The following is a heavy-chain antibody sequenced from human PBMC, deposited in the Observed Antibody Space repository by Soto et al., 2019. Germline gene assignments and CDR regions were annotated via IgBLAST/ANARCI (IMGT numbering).Heavy chain of an antibody. V-gene: IGHV3-33*01. D-gene: IGHD3-9*01. J-gene: IGHJ6*03. CDR1: GLTFSTYG. CDR2: IWYDGKNK. Sequence: QGHLVESGGGVVQPGRSQTLSCAASGLTFSTYGMHWVRQAPGKGLEWVAVIWYDGKNKYYADSVKGRFTISRDNSKNTLYLQMSSLRVEDTAVYYCAGQQFDLLTGWGYMDVWGKGTTVAVSS. CDR3: AGQQFDLLTGWGYMDV.